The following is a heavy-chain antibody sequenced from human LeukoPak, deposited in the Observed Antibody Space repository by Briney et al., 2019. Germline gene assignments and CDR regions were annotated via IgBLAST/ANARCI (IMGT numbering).Heavy chain of an antibody. CDR1: GGSFSGYY. D-gene: IGHD2-2*01. V-gene: IGHV4-34*01. CDR2: INHSGST. Sequence: SETLSLTCAVYGGSFSGYYWSWIRQPPGKGLEWIGEINHSGSTNYNPSLKSRVTISVDTSKNLFSLKLSSVTAADTAVYYCASLSYAYFDYWGQGTLVTVSS. J-gene: IGHJ4*02. CDR3: ASLSYAYFDY.